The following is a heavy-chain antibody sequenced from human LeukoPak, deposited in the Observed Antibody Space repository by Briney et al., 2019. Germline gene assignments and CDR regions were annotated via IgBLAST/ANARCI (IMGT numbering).Heavy chain of an antibody. Sequence: HSGGSLRLSCVASGFTYSGYVMNWVRQAPGKGLEWVSYISSSGTTIHYADSVKGRFTISRDNAKNSLYLQMDSLRVEDTAVYYCARGAFGELSHPDYWGQGTLVTVSS. J-gene: IGHJ4*02. D-gene: IGHD3-10*01. CDR3: ARGAFGELSHPDY. V-gene: IGHV3-48*03. CDR1: GFTYSGYV. CDR2: ISSSGTTI.